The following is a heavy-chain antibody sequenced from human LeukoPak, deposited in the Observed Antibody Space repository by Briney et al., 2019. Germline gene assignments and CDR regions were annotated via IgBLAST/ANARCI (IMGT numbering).Heavy chain of an antibody. CDR3: ARAKALGYCSGGSCYPRGFDP. J-gene: IGHJ5*02. V-gene: IGHV4-34*01. CDR1: GGSFSGYY. CDR2: ISHSGST. Sequence: PSETLSLTCAVYGGSFSGYYWSWIRQPPGKGLEWIGEISHSGSTNYNPSLKSRVTISVDTSKNQFSLKLSSVTAADTAVYYCARAKALGYCSGGSCYPRGFDPWGQGTLVTVSS. D-gene: IGHD2-15*01.